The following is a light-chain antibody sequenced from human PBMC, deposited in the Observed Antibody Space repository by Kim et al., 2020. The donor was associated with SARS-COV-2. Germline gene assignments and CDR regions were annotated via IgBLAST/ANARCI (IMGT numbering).Light chain of an antibody. CDR3: QQAGKWPLT. V-gene: IGKV3-11*01. CDR1: QSVSSY. J-gene: IGKJ4*01. Sequence: LSPGERATRSCRASQSVSSYLAWYQQKPGQAPRLLIYDASNRATDIPARFSGSGSGTGFTLTISNLEPEDFAVYYCQQAGKWPLTFGGGTKVDIK. CDR2: DAS.